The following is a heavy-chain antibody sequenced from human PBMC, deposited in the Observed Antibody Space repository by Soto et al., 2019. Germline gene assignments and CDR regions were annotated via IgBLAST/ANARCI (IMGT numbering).Heavy chain of an antibody. Sequence: EVQLVESGGGLIQPGGSLRLSCAASGFTVSSNYMNWVRQAPGKGLEWVSVIYDGGSAYYADSVKGRFTISRDKSKNTLYLQMNSLRAEDTAVYYCASDRMATVAGLHHFYGMDVWGQGTTVTVSS. CDR3: ASDRMATVAGLHHFYGMDV. J-gene: IGHJ6*02. CDR2: IYDGGSA. D-gene: IGHD4-4*01. V-gene: IGHV3-53*01. CDR1: GFTVSSNY.